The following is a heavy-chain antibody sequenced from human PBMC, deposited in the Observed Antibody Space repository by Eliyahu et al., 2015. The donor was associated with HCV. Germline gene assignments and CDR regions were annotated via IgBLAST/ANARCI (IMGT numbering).Heavy chain of an antibody. V-gene: IGHV1-18*01. CDR1: GYTFTDYG. Sequence: QVQLVQSGAEVRKPGASVKVSCKASGYTFTDYGVTWVRQAPGQGLEWMGWISAYNGNTNYAEKFQGRLTMTTDTSTSTAYIDLRSLRSDDTAVYYCAAYMGRGWFDPWGQGTLVTVSS. CDR3: AAYMGRGWFDP. D-gene: IGHD3-10*01. J-gene: IGHJ5*02. CDR2: ISAYNGNT.